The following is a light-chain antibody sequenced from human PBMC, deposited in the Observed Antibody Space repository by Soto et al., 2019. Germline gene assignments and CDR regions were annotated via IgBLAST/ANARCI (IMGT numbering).Light chain of an antibody. Sequence: EIVLTQSPGTLSLSRGERATLSCRASQSVSSSYLAWYQQKPGQAPRLLIYGASSRATGIPDRFSGSGSGTDFTLTISRLEPEDFAVYYCQQYGSSPPWTFGQGTKVDI. CDR3: QQYGSSPPWT. V-gene: IGKV3-20*01. CDR1: QSVSSSY. J-gene: IGKJ1*01. CDR2: GAS.